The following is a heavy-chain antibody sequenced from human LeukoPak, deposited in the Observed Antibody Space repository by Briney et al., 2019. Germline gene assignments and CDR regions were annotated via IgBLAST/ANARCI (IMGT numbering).Heavy chain of an antibody. V-gene: IGHV1-69*13. J-gene: IGHJ4*02. CDR1: GGTFSSYA. CDR2: IIPIFGTA. CDR3: PIPAADKSDDY. D-gene: IGHD2-2*01. Sequence: VASVKVSCKASGGTFSSYAISWVRQAPGQGLEWMGGIIPIFGTANYAQKFQGRVTITADESTSTAYMELSSLRSEDTAVYYCPIPAADKSDDYWGQGTLFTVSS.